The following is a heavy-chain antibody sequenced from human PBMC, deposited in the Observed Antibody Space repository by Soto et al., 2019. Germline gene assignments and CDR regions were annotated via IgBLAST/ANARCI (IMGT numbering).Heavy chain of an antibody. CDR3: ARAAITGQQVAGQRPPRQLLDY. D-gene: IGHD2-2*01. J-gene: IGHJ4*02. Sequence: SETLSLTCAVYGGSFSGYYWTCIRQPPGTGLEWIGEINHSGSTNYNPSLKSRVTISLDTSKSQFSLKLTSVTAADTAVYYCARAAITGQQVAGQRPPRQLLDYWGQGNMVPVSS. CDR1: GGSFSGYY. CDR2: INHSGST. V-gene: IGHV4-34*01.